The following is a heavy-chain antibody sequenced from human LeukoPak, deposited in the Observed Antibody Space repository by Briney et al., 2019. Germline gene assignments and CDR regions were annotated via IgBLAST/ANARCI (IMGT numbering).Heavy chain of an antibody. CDR3: AKSGGYGLIDY. Sequence: PSETLSLTCTVSGASVSGDPYYWGWIRQPPGKGLEWIGNIYYSGSTYYNASLQSRVTISIETSTNQFSPRLNSVTAADTAMYYCAKSGGYGLIDYWGQGTLVTISS. V-gene: IGHV4-39*01. J-gene: IGHJ4*02. CDR2: IYYSGST. CDR1: GASVSGDPYY. D-gene: IGHD1-26*01.